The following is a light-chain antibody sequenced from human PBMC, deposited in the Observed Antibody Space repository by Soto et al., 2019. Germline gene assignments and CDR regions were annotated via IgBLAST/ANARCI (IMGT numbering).Light chain of an antibody. V-gene: IGKV3-11*01. CDR1: QSVASS. CDR3: QLYPVLRIT. Sequence: VLTQAPAGLALPPEDRTTVSCRASQSVASSLSWCLQKPGQPPRLLIYDSTNRAAGIPARFSGSRSGTDFTLTISSLQSEELAVYRCQLYPVLRITFAEGTRLEIK. CDR2: DST. J-gene: IGKJ5*01.